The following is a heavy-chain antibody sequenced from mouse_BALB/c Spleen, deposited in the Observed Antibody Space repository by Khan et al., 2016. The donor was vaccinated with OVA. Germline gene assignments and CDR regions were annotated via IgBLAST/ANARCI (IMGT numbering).Heavy chain of an antibody. CDR3: AKGLWSYYFALDY. Sequence: VQLVESGPGLVAPSQSLSITCTVSGFSLSDYGVSWIRQPPGKGLEWLGVLWGGGSTYYNSALKSRLSISKDNSKSQVFLKMNSLQTDDTAIYYCAKGLWSYYFALDYWGQGTSVTVSS. CDR1: GFSLSDYG. D-gene: IGHD1-1*02. V-gene: IGHV2-6-5*01. J-gene: IGHJ4*01. CDR2: LWGGGST.